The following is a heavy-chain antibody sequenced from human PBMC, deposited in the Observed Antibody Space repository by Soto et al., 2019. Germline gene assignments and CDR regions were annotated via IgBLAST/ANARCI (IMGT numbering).Heavy chain of an antibody. Sequence: QVKLVESGGGVVQPGRSLRLSCAASGFTFNSYGMHWVRQAPGKGLECVAVIWYDGSNKYYVDSVKGRFTISRDNSKNTLYLQMNSLRAEDTAAYYCARDNAAIFGVLMGYGMDVWGQGTTVTVSS. CDR3: ARDNAAIFGVLMGYGMDV. CDR1: GFTFNSYG. J-gene: IGHJ6*02. CDR2: IWYDGSNK. V-gene: IGHV3-33*01. D-gene: IGHD3-3*01.